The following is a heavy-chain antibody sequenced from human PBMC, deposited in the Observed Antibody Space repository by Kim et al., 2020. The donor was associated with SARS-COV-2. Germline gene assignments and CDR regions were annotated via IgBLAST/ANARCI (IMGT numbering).Heavy chain of an antibody. V-gene: IGHV4-34*01. CDR3: ARARQESEYYYYYAIDV. CDR1: RGSFSGYY. Sequence: SETLSLTCGVYRGSFSGYYWSWIRQPPGKGLEWIGEINHSGSTNYNPSLKSRVTISVDTSKSQCSLKLSSVTAADTAVYYCARARQESEYYYYYAIDVWG. J-gene: IGHJ6*01. CDR2: INHSGST.